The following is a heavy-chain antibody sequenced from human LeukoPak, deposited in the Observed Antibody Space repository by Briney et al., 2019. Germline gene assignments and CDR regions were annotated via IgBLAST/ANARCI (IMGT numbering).Heavy chain of an antibody. Sequence: PGRSLRLSCAASGFTFSSYAMHWVRQAPGKGLEWVAAISYDGSNKYYADSVTGRFTISRDNSKNTLYLQMNSLRTEDTALYYCAIYCSGGSCPVDSWGQGTLVTVSS. V-gene: IGHV3-30-3*01. D-gene: IGHD2-15*01. CDR2: ISYDGSNK. CDR1: GFTFSSYA. CDR3: AIYCSGGSCPVDS. J-gene: IGHJ4*02.